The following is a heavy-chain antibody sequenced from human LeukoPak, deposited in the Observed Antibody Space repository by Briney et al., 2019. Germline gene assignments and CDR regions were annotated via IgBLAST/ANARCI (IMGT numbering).Heavy chain of an antibody. CDR3: GKTTVGYSSGQKPAWPVDF. D-gene: IGHD5-18*01. V-gene: IGHV3-23*01. CDR2: IIGSGGSP. J-gene: IGHJ4*02. Sequence: GGSLRLSCEASGFTFGSHAMYWVRQAPGKGLEWVAGIIGSGGSPHYADSVKGRFTISRDNPRNTVYLQINSLRDDDTAVYYCGKTTVGYSSGQKPAWPVDFWGQGTLVTVSS. CDR1: GFTFGSHA.